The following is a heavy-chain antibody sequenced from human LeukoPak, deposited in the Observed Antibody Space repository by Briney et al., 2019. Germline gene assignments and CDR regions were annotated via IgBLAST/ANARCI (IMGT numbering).Heavy chain of an antibody. CDR3: ARDKYDFWSGTFDN. J-gene: IGHJ4*02. Sequence: PGGSLRLSCAASGFTVSSNYMSWVRQAPGKGLEWVSVIYSGGTTYYADSVKGRFTISRDNSKNTLYLQMNSLRAEDTAVYHCARDKYDFWSGTFDNWGQGTLVTISS. CDR2: IYSGGTT. V-gene: IGHV3-53*01. D-gene: IGHD3-3*01. CDR1: GFTVSSNY.